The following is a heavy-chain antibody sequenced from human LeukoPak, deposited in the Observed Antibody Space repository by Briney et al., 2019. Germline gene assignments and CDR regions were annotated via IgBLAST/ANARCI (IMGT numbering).Heavy chain of an antibody. CDR2: ISGNSGSI. Sequence: GGSLRLSCATSGFNFDDYAIHWVRQVPGKGLEWVAGISGNSGSIGYADSVKGLFTISRDNAKNSLYLQMNSLRVEDTALYYCAKDREYSSSWDNGLDPWAREPWSLSP. V-gene: IGHV3-9*01. D-gene: IGHD6-13*01. J-gene: IGHJ5*02. CDR3: AKDREYSSSWDNGLDP. CDR1: GFNFDDYA.